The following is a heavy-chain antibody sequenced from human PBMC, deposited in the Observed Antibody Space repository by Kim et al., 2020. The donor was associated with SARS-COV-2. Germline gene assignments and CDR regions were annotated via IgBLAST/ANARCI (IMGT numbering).Heavy chain of an antibody. CDR3: ARDYYDNSGYIVFDY. CDR2: INTGNGNT. V-gene: IGHV1-3*04. J-gene: IGHJ4*02. Sequence: ASVKVSCKASGYTFTSYAMHWVRQAPGQRLEWMGWINTGNGNTKYSQKLQGRVTVTRDTSASTAYLELSSLRSEDTAVYYCARDYYDNSGYIVFDYWGQGTLVTISS. CDR1: GYTFTSYA. D-gene: IGHD3-22*01.